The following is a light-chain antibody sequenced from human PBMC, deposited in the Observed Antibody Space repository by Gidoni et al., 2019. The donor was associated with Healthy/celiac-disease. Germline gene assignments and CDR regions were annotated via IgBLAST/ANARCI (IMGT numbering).Light chain of an antibody. CDR1: QSVSSSY. V-gene: IGKV3-20*01. CDR3: QQYGSSLIT. Sequence: EIVLTQSPGPLSLSPGGRATLSCRASQSVSSSYLAWYQQKPGQAPRLLIYGASSRATGIPDRFSGSGSGTDFTLTISRLEPEDFAVYYCQQYGSSLITFGQGTRLEIK. J-gene: IGKJ5*01. CDR2: GAS.